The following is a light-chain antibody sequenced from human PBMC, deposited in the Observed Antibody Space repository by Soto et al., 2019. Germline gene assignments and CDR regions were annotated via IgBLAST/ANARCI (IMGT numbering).Light chain of an antibody. CDR1: NRDVGGYNH. J-gene: IGLJ1*01. CDR3: SSYTSSSTYV. V-gene: IGLV2-14*03. Sequence: SVLAQPAPVSGAPGQANPLSCPGNNRDVGGYNHVSWYQHHPGKAPKVIIYDASNRPSGVSNRFSGSKSGNTASLTFSGLQAEDEADYYCSSYTSSSTYVFGTGTKVTVL. CDR2: DAS.